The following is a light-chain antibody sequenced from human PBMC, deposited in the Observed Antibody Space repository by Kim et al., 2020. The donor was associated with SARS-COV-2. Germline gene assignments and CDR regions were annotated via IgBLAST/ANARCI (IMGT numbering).Light chain of an antibody. CDR2: GAS. V-gene: IGKV3-15*01. CDR3: QQYNNWPYT. Sequence: SVSPGERAPLPCRASPGVSSNLAWYQQKPGQAPQLLIYGASTRATGIPARFSGSGSGTEFTLTISSLQSEDFAVYYCQQYNNWPYTFGQGTKLEI. J-gene: IGKJ2*01. CDR1: PGVSSN.